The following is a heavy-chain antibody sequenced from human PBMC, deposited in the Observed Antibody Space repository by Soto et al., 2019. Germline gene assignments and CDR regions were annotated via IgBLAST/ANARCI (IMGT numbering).Heavy chain of an antibody. Sequence: QVQLVQSGAEVKKPGASVKVSCKASGYTFTGYYMHWVRQATGQGLEWMGWINPNSGGTNYAQKFQGWVTMTRDTSISTAYRELSRLRSDDTAVYYCARDHCSSTSCPMAWFDPWGQGTLVTVSS. CDR2: INPNSGGT. V-gene: IGHV1-2*04. CDR3: ARDHCSSTSCPMAWFDP. CDR1: GYTFTGYY. J-gene: IGHJ5*02. D-gene: IGHD2-2*01.